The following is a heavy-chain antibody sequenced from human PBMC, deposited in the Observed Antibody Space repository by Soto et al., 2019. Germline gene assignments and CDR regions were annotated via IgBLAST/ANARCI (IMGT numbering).Heavy chain of an antibody. V-gene: IGHV4-31*03. Sequence: QVQLQESGPGLVKPSQTLSLTCTVSGGSMSRGGYYWNWIRQHPGKGLEWIGYIYYSGNTYYNPSLRSRVTIAVDTSKNQFSLKLSSVTAADTAVYYGARSSDRWGQGTLVTVSS. CDR3: ARSSDR. J-gene: IGHJ4*02. D-gene: IGHD6-19*01. CDR2: IYYSGNT. CDR1: GGSMSRGGYY.